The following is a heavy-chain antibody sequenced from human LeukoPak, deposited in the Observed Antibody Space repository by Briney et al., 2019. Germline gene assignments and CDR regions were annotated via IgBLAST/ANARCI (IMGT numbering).Heavy chain of an antibody. V-gene: IGHV3-30-3*01. Sequence: GGSLRLSCAASGFTFSSYAMHWVRQAPGKGLEWVAVISYDGSNKYYADSVKGRFTISRDNSKNTLYLQMNSLRAEDTAVYYCARAGSSGWSTNDYWGQGTLVTVSS. CDR1: GFTFSSYA. J-gene: IGHJ4*02. D-gene: IGHD6-19*01. CDR3: ARAGSSGWSTNDY. CDR2: ISYDGSNK.